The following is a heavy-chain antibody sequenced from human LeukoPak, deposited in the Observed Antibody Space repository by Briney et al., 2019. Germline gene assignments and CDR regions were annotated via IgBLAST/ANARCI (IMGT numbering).Heavy chain of an antibody. V-gene: IGHV3-48*03. CDR1: GFIFTRYE. J-gene: IGHJ4*02. Sequence: PGGSLRLSCAASGFIFTRYEMKWVRQAPGKGLEWVSYISRSGSTIYHADSVKGRFTISRDNAKNSLYLQMNSLRVEDTAVYYCAREGYGDYVVNLPLDFDYWGQGTLVTVSS. CDR2: ISRSGSTI. CDR3: AREGYGDYVVNLPLDFDY. D-gene: IGHD4-17*01.